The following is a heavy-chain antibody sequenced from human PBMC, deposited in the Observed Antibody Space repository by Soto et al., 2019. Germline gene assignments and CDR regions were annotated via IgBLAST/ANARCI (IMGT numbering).Heavy chain of an antibody. D-gene: IGHD3-10*01. CDR3: AKEGSFYYGSGSDI. CDR1: GFTFSTHA. V-gene: IGHV3-23*01. Sequence: GGSLRLSCAASGFTFSTHAMSWVRQAPGSGLEWVSAMSGNGGITYYPDSVKGRFTISRDNSKNTLFLQMNGLRAEDTAVYYCAKEGSFYYGSGSDIWGRGTMVTVSS. J-gene: IGHJ3*02. CDR2: MSGNGGIT.